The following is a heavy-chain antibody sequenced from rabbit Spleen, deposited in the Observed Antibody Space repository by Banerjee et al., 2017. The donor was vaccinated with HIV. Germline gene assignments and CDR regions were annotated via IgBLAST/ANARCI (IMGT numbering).Heavy chain of an antibody. CDR2: IDPVFGST. CDR3: ARVDKVYDYADL. Sequence: QEQLVESGGGLVQPGGSLKLSCKASGFDFSSYGVSWVRQAPGKGLEWIGYIDPVFGSTYYATWVNGRFTISSHNAQNTLYLQLNSLTAADTATYFCARVDKVYDYADLWGPGTLVTVS. V-gene: IGHV1S47*01. CDR1: GFDFSSYG. D-gene: IGHD6-1*01. J-gene: IGHJ4*01.